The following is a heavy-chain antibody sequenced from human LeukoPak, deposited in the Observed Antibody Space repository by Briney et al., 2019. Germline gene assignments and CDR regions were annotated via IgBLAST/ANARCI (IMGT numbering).Heavy chain of an antibody. Sequence: ASVKVSCKASGYTFTSYGISWVRQAPGQGLEWMGWMNPNSGNTGYAQKFQGRVTMTRNTSISTAYMELSSLRSEDTAVYYCARGDLIVPAAIYYYYYGMDVWGQGTTVTVSS. CDR2: MNPNSGNT. J-gene: IGHJ6*02. CDR1: GYTFTSYG. V-gene: IGHV1-8*02. CDR3: ARGDLIVPAAIYYYYYGMDV. D-gene: IGHD2-2*01.